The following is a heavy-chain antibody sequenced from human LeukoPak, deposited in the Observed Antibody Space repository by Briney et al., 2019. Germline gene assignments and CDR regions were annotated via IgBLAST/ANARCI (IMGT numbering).Heavy chain of an antibody. Sequence: ASVKVSCKASGYTFTSNGISWVRQAPGQGLEWMGWISAYNGNTNYAQKLQGRVTMTTDTSTSTAYMELRSLRSDDTAVYYCARDSPNWNLDIDYYYGMDVWGQGTTVTVSS. CDR2: ISAYNGNT. CDR3: ARDSPNWNLDIDYYYGMDV. CDR1: GYTFTSNG. D-gene: IGHD1-1*01. J-gene: IGHJ6*02. V-gene: IGHV1-18*01.